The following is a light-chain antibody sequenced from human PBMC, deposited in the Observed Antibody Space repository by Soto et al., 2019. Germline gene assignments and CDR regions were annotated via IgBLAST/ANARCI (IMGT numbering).Light chain of an antibody. J-gene: IGLJ3*02. CDR3: SSYTGANTRV. V-gene: IGLV2-14*01. Sequence: QSVLTQPASVSGSPGQSITISCTGSSSDVGAYDYVSWYQHHAGKAPKLIIYEVNNRPSGVSNRFSGSKSGNTASLTISGLQAEDEAHYFCSSYTGANTRVFGGGTQLTVL. CDR2: EVN. CDR1: SSDVGAYDY.